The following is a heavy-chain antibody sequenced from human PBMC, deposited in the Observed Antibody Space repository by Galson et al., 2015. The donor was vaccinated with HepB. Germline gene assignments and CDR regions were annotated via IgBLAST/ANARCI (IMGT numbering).Heavy chain of an antibody. D-gene: IGHD2-2*01. J-gene: IGHJ4*02. CDR2: NRSKANYYAT. CDR3: IRLGDLSGYSSR. V-gene: IGHV3-73*01. Sequence: SLRLSCAASGFIFSGSAIDWVRQASGKGPEWVGRNRSKANYYATLYVPSLKGRFTISRDDSKNMAYLHMRSLKTEDTAVYYCIRLGDLSGYSSRWGQGTLVTVSS. CDR1: GFIFSGSA.